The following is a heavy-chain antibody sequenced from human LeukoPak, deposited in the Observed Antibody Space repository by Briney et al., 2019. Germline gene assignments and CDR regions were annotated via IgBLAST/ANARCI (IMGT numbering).Heavy chain of an antibody. D-gene: IGHD3-22*01. J-gene: IGHJ4*02. V-gene: IGHV3-11*01. CDR2: ISSSGSTI. Sequence: PGGSLGLSCAASGFTFSDYYMSWIRQAPGKGLEWVSYISSSGSTIYYADSVKGRFTISRDNAKNSLYLQMNSLRAEDTAVYYCARYYSSGYYSNYWGQGTLVTVSS. CDR3: ARYYSSGYYSNY. CDR1: GFTFSDYY.